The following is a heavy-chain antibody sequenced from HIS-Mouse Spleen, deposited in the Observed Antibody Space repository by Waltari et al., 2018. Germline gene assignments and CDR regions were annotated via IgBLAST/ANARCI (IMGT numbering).Heavy chain of an antibody. Sequence: QLQLQESGPGLVKPSETLSLTCTVSGGSISSSSYYWGWIRQPPGKGLEWIGGIYYSGSTYYTPALKSRVTISVDTSKNQFSLKLSSVTAADTAVYYCARDPRWNDGIDYWGQGTLVTVSS. CDR2: IYYSGST. CDR1: GGSISSSSYY. D-gene: IGHD1-1*01. CDR3: ARDPRWNDGIDY. J-gene: IGHJ4*02. V-gene: IGHV4-39*07.